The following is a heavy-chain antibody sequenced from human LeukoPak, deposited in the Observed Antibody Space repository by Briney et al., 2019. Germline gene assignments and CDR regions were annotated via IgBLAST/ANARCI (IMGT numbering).Heavy chain of an antibody. Sequence: SVKVSCKASGGTFSSYAISWVRQAPGQGLEWMGGIIPIFGTANYAQKFQGRVTITADESTSTAYMELSSLRSEDTAVYYGARAPADIVVVPAAGDAFDIWGQGTMVTVSS. CDR2: IIPIFGTA. V-gene: IGHV1-69*13. CDR3: ARAPADIVVVPAAGDAFDI. J-gene: IGHJ3*02. CDR1: GGTFSSYA. D-gene: IGHD2-2*01.